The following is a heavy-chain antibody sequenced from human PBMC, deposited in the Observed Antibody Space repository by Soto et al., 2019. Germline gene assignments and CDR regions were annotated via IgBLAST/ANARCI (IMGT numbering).Heavy chain of an antibody. J-gene: IGHJ4*02. CDR1: GGSLSSGGYY. D-gene: IGHD3-9*01. V-gene: IGHV4-31*03. Sequence: SETLSLTCTVSGGSLSSGGYYWSWIRQHPGKGLEWIGYIYYSGSTYYNPSLKSRVTISVDTSKNQFSLKLSSVTAADTAVYYCARGGAFYDILTGYIPRHFDYWGQGTQVTVSS. CDR3: ARGGAFYDILTGYIPRHFDY. CDR2: IYYSGST.